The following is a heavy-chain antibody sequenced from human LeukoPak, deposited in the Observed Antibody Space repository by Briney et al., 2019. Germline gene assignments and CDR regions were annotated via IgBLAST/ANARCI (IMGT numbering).Heavy chain of an antibody. J-gene: IGHJ3*02. Sequence: SGGSLRLSCAASGFTFSSYGMHWVRQAPGKGLEWVAVIWYDGSNKYYADSVKGRFTISRDNAKNSLYLQMNSLRAEDTAVYYCARELRSSGYYFGAFDIWGQGTMVTVSS. CDR3: ARELRSSGYYFGAFDI. V-gene: IGHV3-33*01. D-gene: IGHD3-22*01. CDR2: IWYDGSNK. CDR1: GFTFSSYG.